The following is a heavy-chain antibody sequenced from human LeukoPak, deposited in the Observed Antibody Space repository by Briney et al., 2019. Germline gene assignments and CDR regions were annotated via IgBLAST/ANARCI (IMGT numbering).Heavy chain of an antibody. CDR1: GYTFTSYA. Sequence: GASVKVSCKASGYTFTSYAMHWVRQAPGQRLEWMGWINAGNGNTKYSQKFQGRVTITRDTSASTAYMELSSLRSEDTAVYHCARMGVAGTRWFDPWGQGTLVTVSS. CDR2: INAGNGNT. D-gene: IGHD6-19*01. J-gene: IGHJ5*02. CDR3: ARMGVAGTRWFDP. V-gene: IGHV1-3*01.